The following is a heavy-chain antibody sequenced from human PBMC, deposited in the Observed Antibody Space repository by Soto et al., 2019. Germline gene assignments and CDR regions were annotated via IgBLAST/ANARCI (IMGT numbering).Heavy chain of an antibody. V-gene: IGHV3-48*01. J-gene: IGHJ4*02. CDR2: ISSSSSTI. Sequence: EVQLVESGGGLVQPGGSLRLSCAASGFTFSSYSMNWVRQAPGKGLEWVSYISSSSSTIYYADSVKGRFTISRDNAKNSLYLQMNNLRAEDTAVYYCARDLNYGLVDYWGQGTLVTVSS. CDR1: GFTFSSYS. CDR3: ARDLNYGLVDY. D-gene: IGHD4-17*01.